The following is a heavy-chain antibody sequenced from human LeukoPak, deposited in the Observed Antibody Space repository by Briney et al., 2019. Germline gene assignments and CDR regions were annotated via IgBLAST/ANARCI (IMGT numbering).Heavy chain of an antibody. J-gene: IGHJ4*02. Sequence: PGGSLRLSCAASGFTFSIYSMNWVRQAPGKGLEWVSYISSSSSTIYYADSVKGRFTISRDNAKNSLYLQMNSLRAEDTAMYYCASNRPLMDYWGQGTLVTVSS. D-gene: IGHD6-6*01. CDR2: ISSSSSTI. CDR3: ASNRPLMDY. CDR1: GFTFSIYS. V-gene: IGHV3-48*04.